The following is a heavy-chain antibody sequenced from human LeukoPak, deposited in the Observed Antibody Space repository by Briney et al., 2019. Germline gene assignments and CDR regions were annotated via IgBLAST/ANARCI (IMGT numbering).Heavy chain of an antibody. CDR2: IYHTGST. V-gene: IGHV4-59*02. CDR3: ASRKLGNDY. D-gene: IGHD7-27*01. J-gene: IGHJ4*02. CDR1: GGSVSDYY. Sequence: PSETLSLTCTISGGSVSDYYWSWIRQSPGKGLEWIGYIYHTGSTSYSPSLKSRLTISADTSQNQFSLKLSSVTAADTAVYYCASRKLGNDYWGQGTLVTVSS.